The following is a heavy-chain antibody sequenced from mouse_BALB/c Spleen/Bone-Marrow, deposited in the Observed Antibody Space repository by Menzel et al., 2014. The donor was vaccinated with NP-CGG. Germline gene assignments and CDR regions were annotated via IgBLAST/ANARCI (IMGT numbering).Heavy chain of an antibody. Sequence: EVHLVESGGGLVQPGGSLRLSCATSGFTFTDYYMSWVRQPPGKALEWLGFIRNKANGYTTEYSASVKGRFTISRDNSQNILYRQMNTLRAEDSATYYCARDKGRVFFDYWGQGTTLTVSS. CDR3: ARDKGRVFFDY. CDR1: GFTFTDYY. V-gene: IGHV7-3*02. CDR2: IRNKANGYTT. J-gene: IGHJ2*01.